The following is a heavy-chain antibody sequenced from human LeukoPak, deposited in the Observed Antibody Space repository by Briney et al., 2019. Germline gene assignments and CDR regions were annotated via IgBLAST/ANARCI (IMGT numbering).Heavy chain of an antibody. CDR3: ARRGARAATYWFDP. Sequence: ASVNVSCKSSGYTFTRYDINWVRQATGQGLEWMGWMTHKSGNKGYAQKVQGRVTMTRHTSISTAYMELSSLRSEDTAVYYCARRGARAATYWFDPWGEGTLVTVP. CDR2: MTHKSGNK. CDR1: GYTFTRYD. V-gene: IGHV1-8*01. D-gene: IGHD6-25*01. J-gene: IGHJ5*02.